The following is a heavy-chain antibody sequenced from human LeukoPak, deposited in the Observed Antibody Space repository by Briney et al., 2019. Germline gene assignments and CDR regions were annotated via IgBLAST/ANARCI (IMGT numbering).Heavy chain of an antibody. D-gene: IGHD3-22*01. CDR3: TRGSIAYYYMDV. Sequence: SETLSLTCTVSGGSISSYCWSWIRQPPGKGLEWVGNIYYSGSTNYNPSLKSRVTISVDTSKNQFSLKLSSVTAADTAVYYCTRGSIAYYYMDVWGKGTTVTISS. CDR1: GGSISSYC. CDR2: IYYSGST. V-gene: IGHV4-59*01. J-gene: IGHJ6*03.